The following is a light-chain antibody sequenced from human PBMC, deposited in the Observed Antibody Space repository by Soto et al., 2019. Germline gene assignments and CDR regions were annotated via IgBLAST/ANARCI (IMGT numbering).Light chain of an antibody. CDR2: AAT. J-gene: IGLJ3*02. CDR1: SSDFRSYTL. CDR3: FSSTGSRTWV. V-gene: IGLV2-23*01. Sequence: QSVLTQPASVSGSPGQSITISCSGASSDFRSYTLVPWFQHHPGKAPKLMIYAATKRPSGVSSRFFGSKSGNTASLTISGLQAEDEADYYCFSSTGSRTWVFGGGTKLTVL.